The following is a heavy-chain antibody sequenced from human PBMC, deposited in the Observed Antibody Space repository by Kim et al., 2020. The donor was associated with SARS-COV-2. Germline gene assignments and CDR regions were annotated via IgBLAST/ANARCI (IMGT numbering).Heavy chain of an antibody. CDR1: GFTFSSYG. V-gene: IGHV3-30*18. J-gene: IGHJ4*02. Sequence: GGSLRLSCAASGFTFSSYGMHWVRQAPGKGLEWVAVISYDGSNKYYADSVKGRFTISRDNSKNTLYLQMNSLRAEDTAVYYCAKDRTYCSSTSCRGYFDYWGQGTLVTVSS. CDR2: ISYDGSNK. D-gene: IGHD2-2*01. CDR3: AKDRTYCSSTSCRGYFDY.